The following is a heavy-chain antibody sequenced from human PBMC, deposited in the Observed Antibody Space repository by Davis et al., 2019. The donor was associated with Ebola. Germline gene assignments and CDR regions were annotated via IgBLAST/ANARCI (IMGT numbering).Heavy chain of an antibody. V-gene: IGHV1-18*01. CDR1: GYTFNSHG. CDR2: ISAYNGHT. D-gene: IGHD2-8*02. J-gene: IGHJ4*02. CDR3: AREGGHCVGGVCQRKIDY. Sequence: ASVTVSCKASGYTFNSHGISWVRQAPGQGLEWMAWISAYNGHTNYAQKFQGRLTLTTDTSTRTAYMELRTLTSDDTAVYYCAREGGHCVGGVCQRKIDYWGQGTLVAVSS.